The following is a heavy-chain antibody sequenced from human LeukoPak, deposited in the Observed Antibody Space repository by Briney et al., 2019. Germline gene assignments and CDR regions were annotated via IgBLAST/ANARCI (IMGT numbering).Heavy chain of an antibody. J-gene: IGHJ3*02. CDR3: AMYYYGSGSYPNDAFDI. CDR1: GFTVSSNY. D-gene: IGHD3-10*01. V-gene: IGHV3-66*01. CDR2: IYGGGST. Sequence: GGSLRLSCAASGFTVSSNYMSWVRQAPGKGLEWVSVIYGGGSTYYADSVKGRFTISRDNSKNTLYLQMNSLRAEDTAVYYCAMYYYGSGSYPNDAFDIWGQGTMVTVSS.